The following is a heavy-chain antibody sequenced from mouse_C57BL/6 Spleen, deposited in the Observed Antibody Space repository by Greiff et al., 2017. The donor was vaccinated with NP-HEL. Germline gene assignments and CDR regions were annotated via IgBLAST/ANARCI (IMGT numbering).Heavy chain of an antibody. J-gene: IGHJ2*01. D-gene: IGHD2-4*01. CDR3: TSMITTSRGFDY. V-gene: IGHV5-9-1*02. Sequence: EVMLVESGEGLVKPGGSLKLSCAASGFTFSSYAMSWVRQTPEKRLEWVAYISSGGDYIYYADTVKGRFTISRDNARNTLYLQMSSLKSEDTAMYYCTSMITTSRGFDYWGQGTTLTVSS. CDR2: ISSGGDYI. CDR1: GFTFSSYA.